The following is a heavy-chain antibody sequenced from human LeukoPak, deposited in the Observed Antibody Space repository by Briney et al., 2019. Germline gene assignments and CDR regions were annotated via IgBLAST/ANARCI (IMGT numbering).Heavy chain of an antibody. CDR1: GYSFTGQY. V-gene: IGHV1-2*02. CDR3: ARGPSTAGPTAYWYFDL. Sequence: ASVKVSCKASGYSFTGQYIRWMRQAPGQGLEWMGWINPNSGGTKNAQKFQGRVTMTRDTSISTAYMELSSLRSDDTAVYHCARGPSTAGPTAYWYFDLWGRGTLVTVSS. J-gene: IGHJ2*01. CDR2: INPNSGGT. D-gene: IGHD6-6*01.